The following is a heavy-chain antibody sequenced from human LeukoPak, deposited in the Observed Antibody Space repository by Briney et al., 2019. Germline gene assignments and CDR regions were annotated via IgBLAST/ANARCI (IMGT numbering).Heavy chain of an antibody. D-gene: IGHD2-21*01. CDR1: GFTFSSYS. V-gene: IGHV3-48*04. CDR2: ISSSSSTI. Sequence: PGGSLRLSCAASGFTFSSYSMNWVRQAPGKGLEWVSYISSSSSTIYYADSVKGRFTISRDNAKNSLYLQMNSLRAEDTAVYYCARDLVRGDRWDWGQGTLVTVSS. CDR3: ARDLVRGDRWD. J-gene: IGHJ4*02.